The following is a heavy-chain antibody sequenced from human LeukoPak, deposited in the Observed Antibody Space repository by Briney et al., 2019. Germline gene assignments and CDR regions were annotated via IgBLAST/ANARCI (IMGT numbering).Heavy chain of an antibody. Sequence: PSETLSLTCIVSAGTTRGYYWSWIRQPPGKGLEWIGYIYYSGSTKYNPSLKSRVTISVDRSKNQFSLRLSSVTAADTAVYYCARVPGDGSGSYYSGYYYYYMDVWGKGTTVTVSS. CDR1: AGTTRGYY. V-gene: IGHV4-59*12. D-gene: IGHD3-10*01. J-gene: IGHJ6*03. CDR2: IYYSGST. CDR3: ARVPGDGSGSYYSGYYYYYMDV.